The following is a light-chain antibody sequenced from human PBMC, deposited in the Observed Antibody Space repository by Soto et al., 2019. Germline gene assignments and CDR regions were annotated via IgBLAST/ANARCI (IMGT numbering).Light chain of an antibody. J-gene: IGLJ2*01. CDR2: EGS. CDR3: CSYVHITTL. V-gene: IGLV2-23*01. CDR1: SSDFNL. Sequence: QSALTQSASVSGSPGQSITISCTGTSSDFNLVSWYQQHPGKAPKLMIYEGSKRPSGVSNRFSGSKSGNTASLTISGLQAEDEADYYCCSYVHITTLFGGGTKVTVL.